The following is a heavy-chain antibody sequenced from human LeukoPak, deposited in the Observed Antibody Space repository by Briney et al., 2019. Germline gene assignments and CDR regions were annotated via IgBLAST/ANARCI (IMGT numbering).Heavy chain of an antibody. D-gene: IGHD2-15*01. J-gene: IGHJ4*02. CDR3: ARDRGDCFDY. V-gene: IGHV4-59*01. Sequence: GSLRLSCAASGFTFSSYWMSWVRQPPGKGLEWIGYKSRVTISVDTSKNQFSLKLSSVTAADTAVYYCARDRGDCFDYWGRGTLVTVSS. CDR1: GFTFSSYW.